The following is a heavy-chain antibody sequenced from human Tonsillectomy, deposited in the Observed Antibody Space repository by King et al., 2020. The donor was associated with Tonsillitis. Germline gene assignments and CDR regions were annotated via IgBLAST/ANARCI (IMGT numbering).Heavy chain of an antibody. D-gene: IGHD3-22*01. J-gene: IGHJ4*02. CDR2: ISSSSSTI. CDR1: GFTFSSYS. Sequence: VQLVESGGGLVQPGGSLRLSCAASGFTFSSYSMNWVRQAPGKGLEWVSYISSSSSTIYYADSVKGRFTISRDNAKNSLYLQMNSLRAEDTAVYYCARDLYDSSGYYYYGYWGQETMVTVSS. CDR3: ARDLYDSSGYYYYGY. V-gene: IGHV3-48*01.